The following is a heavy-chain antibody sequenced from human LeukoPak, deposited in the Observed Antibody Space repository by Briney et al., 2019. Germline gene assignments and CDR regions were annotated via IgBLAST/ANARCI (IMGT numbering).Heavy chain of an antibody. CDR1: GFTFSSYS. CDR2: ISSSSSTI. V-gene: IGHV3-48*01. J-gene: IGHJ4*02. CDR3: ARAYSGSYPRFDY. D-gene: IGHD1-26*01. Sequence: GGSLRLSCAASGFTFSSYSMNWVRQAPGKGLEWVSYISSSSSTIYYADSVKGRFTISRDNAKNSLYLQMNSLRAEDTAVYYCARAYSGSYPRFDYWGQGTLVTVSS.